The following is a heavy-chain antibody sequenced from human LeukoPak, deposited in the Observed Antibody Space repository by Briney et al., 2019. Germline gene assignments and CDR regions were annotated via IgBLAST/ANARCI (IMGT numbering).Heavy chain of an antibody. V-gene: IGHV1-2*02. Sequence: ASVRVSCKASGYTFTGYYMHWVRQAPGQGLEWMGWINPSSGGTNYTQKFQGRVTMTRDTSISTAYMELSRLRSDDTAVYYCARDSAVAGDIWFDPWGQGTLVTVSS. CDR3: ARDSAVAGDIWFDP. D-gene: IGHD6-19*01. CDR1: GYTFTGYY. CDR2: INPSSGGT. J-gene: IGHJ5*02.